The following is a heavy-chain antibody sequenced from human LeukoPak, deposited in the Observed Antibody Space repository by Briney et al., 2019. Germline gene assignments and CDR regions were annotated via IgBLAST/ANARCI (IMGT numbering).Heavy chain of an antibody. D-gene: IGHD3-10*01. J-gene: IGHJ6*02. V-gene: IGHV1-18*01. CDR2: ISAYNGNT. Sequence: ASVKVSCKASGYNFTSYGISWVRQAPGQGLEWMGWISAYNGNTNYAQKLQGRVTMTTDTSTSTAYMELRSLRSDDTAVYYCARVDGSGRLSYYGMDVWGQGTTVTVSS. CDR1: GYNFTSYG. CDR3: ARVDGSGRLSYYGMDV.